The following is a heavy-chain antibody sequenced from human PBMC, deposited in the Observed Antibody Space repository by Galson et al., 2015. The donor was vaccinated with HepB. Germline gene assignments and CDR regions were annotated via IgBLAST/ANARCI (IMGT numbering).Heavy chain of an antibody. Sequence: SLRLSCAASGFMFSSYAMHWVRQAPGKGLEWVAVISYDGNNEYYADSVKGRFTISRDNSKNTLYLQMNSLRVEDTAVYYCARVKYQLLWSGWFDPWGQGTLVTVSS. CDR2: ISYDGNNE. J-gene: IGHJ5*02. CDR3: ARVKYQLLWSGWFDP. V-gene: IGHV3-30*04. D-gene: IGHD2-2*01. CDR1: GFMFSSYA.